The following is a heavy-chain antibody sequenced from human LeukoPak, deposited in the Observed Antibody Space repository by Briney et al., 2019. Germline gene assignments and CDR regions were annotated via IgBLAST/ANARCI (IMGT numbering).Heavy chain of an antibody. Sequence: GGSLRLSCAASGFTFSSYAMSWVRQAPGKGLEWVSVISGSGGSTYYADSVKGRFTISRDNSKNTLYLQMNSLRAEDTAFFFWPKTDYDILTGRPYYYYGMDVWGKGTTVTVSS. J-gene: IGHJ6*04. CDR1: GFTFSSYA. V-gene: IGHV3-23*01. CDR2: ISGSGGST. D-gene: IGHD3-9*01. CDR3: PKTDYDILTGRPYYYYGMDV.